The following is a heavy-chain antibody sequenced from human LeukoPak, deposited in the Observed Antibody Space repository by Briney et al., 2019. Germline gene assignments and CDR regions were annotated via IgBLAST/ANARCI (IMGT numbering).Heavy chain of an antibody. D-gene: IGHD5-12*01. CDR2: IYYSGNT. J-gene: IGHJ4*02. Sequence: SETLSLTCSVSDGSISSSSYDWGWIRQPPGKGLEWIGSIYYSGNTHYNPSLKSRLTISVDRSKNQFSLRLSSVTAADTAVYYCARRGNSGYEYDYWGQGTLVTVSS. CDR3: ARRGNSGYEYDY. V-gene: IGHV4-39*07. CDR1: DGSISSSSYD.